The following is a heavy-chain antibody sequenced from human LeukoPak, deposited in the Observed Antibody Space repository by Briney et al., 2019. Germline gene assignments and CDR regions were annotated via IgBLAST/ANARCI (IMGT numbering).Heavy chain of an antibody. CDR2: INPNSGGT. V-gene: IGHV1-2*02. D-gene: IGHD3-10*01. J-gene: IGHJ5*02. CDR1: GYTFTGYY. CDR3: ARGLWFGELFGWFDP. Sequence: GASVKVSCKASGYTFTGYYMHWVRQAPGQGLEWMGWINPNSGGTNYAQKFQGRVTMTRDTSISTAYMELSRLRSDDTAVYYCARGLWFGELFGWFDPWGQGTLVTVSS.